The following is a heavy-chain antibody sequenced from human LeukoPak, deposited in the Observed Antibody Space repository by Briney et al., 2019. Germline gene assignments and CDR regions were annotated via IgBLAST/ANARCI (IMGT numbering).Heavy chain of an antibody. Sequence: SETLSLTCTVSGYSISSGYYWGWIRQPPGKGLEWIGSIYYSGSTYYNPSLKSRVTISVDTSKNQFSLKLSSVTAADTAVYYCARGQRGDYVDYWGQGTLVTVSS. J-gene: IGHJ4*02. CDR2: IYYSGST. CDR1: GYSISSGYY. CDR3: ARGQRGDYVDY. V-gene: IGHV4-38-2*02.